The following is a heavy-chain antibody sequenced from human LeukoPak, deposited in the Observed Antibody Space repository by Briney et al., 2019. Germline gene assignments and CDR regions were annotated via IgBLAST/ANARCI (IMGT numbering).Heavy chain of an antibody. V-gene: IGHV3-30*03. D-gene: IGHD3-10*01. J-gene: IGHJ3*02. CDR3: ARGDFHGSGSYYHDAFDI. Sequence: GGSLRLSCAASGFTFSSYGMHWVRQAPGKGLEWVAVISYDGSNKYYADSVKGRFTISRDNSKNTLYLQMNSLRAEDTAVYYCARGDFHGSGSYYHDAFDIWGQGTMVTVSS. CDR2: ISYDGSNK. CDR1: GFTFSSYG.